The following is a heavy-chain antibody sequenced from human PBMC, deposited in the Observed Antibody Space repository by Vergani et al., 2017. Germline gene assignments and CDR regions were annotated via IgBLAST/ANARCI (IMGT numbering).Heavy chain of an antibody. Sequence: QVQLVQSGAEVKKPGASVKVSCKASGYTFTGYYMHWVRQAPGQGLEWMGGFDPEDGETIYAQKFQGRVTITADKSTSTAYMELSSLRSEDTAVYYCALGGTTVADAFDSWGQGTMVTVSS. CDR2: FDPEDGET. CDR1: GYTFTGYY. V-gene: IGHV1-24*01. D-gene: IGHD1-1*01. J-gene: IGHJ3*02. CDR3: ALGGTTVADAFDS.